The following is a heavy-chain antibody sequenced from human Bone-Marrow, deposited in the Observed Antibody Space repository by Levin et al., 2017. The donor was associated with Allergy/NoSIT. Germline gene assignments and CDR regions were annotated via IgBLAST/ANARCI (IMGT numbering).Heavy chain of an antibody. J-gene: IGHJ4*02. CDR1: GFTFSSYS. CDR2: ISSSSSYI. V-gene: IGHV3-21*01. CDR3: ARDASIAAAGPFFDY. Sequence: GGSLRLSCAASGFTFSSYSMNWVRQAPGKGLEWVSSISSSSSYIYYADSVKGRFTISRDNAKNSLYLQMNSLRAEDTAVYYCARDASIAAAGPFFDYWGQGTLVTVSS. D-gene: IGHD6-13*01.